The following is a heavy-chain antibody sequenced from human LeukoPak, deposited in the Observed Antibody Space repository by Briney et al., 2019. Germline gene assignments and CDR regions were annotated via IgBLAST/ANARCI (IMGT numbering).Heavy chain of an antibody. CDR2: INHSGST. J-gene: IGHJ4*02. CDR3: AREFSSSASGTYYPY. D-gene: IGHD3-10*01. Sequence: SETLSLTCAVYGGSFSGYNWTWIRQPPGKTLEWIGEINHSGSTNYSPSLKSRVNILVDTSKSQFSLRLSSVTAADTAVYYCAREFSSSASGTYYPYWGQGTLVTVSS. CDR1: GGSFSGYN. V-gene: IGHV4-34*01.